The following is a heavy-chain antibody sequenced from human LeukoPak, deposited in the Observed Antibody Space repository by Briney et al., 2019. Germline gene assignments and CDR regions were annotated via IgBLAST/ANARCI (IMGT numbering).Heavy chain of an antibody. J-gene: IGHJ4*02. CDR2: IIPIFGTA. D-gene: IGHD1-26*01. V-gene: IGHV1-69*13. Sequence: SVKVSFKASGGTFSSYAISWVRQAPGQGLEWMGGIIPIFGTANYAQKFQGRATITADESTSTAYMELSSLRSEDTAVYYCARRKATTRLNYYFDYWGQGTLVTVSS. CDR1: GGTFSSYA. CDR3: ARRKATTRLNYYFDY.